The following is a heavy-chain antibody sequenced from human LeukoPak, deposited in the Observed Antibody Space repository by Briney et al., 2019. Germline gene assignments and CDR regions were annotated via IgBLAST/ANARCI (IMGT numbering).Heavy chain of an antibody. V-gene: IGHV4-39*01. D-gene: IGHD6-19*01. J-gene: IGHJ4*02. Sequence: PSETLSLTCTVSGASISSGIYFWGWVRQPPGKGLEWIGSWSSTGITDYNPSLKSRVTISVDTSKNQFSLKLSSVTAADTAVYYCARTPRPRIAVAGTVGWGQGTLVTVSS. CDR3: ARTPRPRIAVAGTVG. CDR2: WSSTGIT. CDR1: GASISSGIYF.